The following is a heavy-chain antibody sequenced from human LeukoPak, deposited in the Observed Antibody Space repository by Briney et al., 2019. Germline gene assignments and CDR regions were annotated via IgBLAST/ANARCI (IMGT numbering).Heavy chain of an antibody. CDR1: GGSISSYY. V-gene: IGHV4-4*07. Sequence: PSETLSLTCTVSGGSISSYYWSWIRQPAGKGLEWIGRIYTSGSTNYNPSLKSRVTMSVDTSKNQFSLKLSSVTAADTAVYYCAREEYYYDSSGYRADYWGQGTLVTVSS. CDR2: IYTSGST. CDR3: AREEYYYDSSGYRADY. D-gene: IGHD3-22*01. J-gene: IGHJ4*02.